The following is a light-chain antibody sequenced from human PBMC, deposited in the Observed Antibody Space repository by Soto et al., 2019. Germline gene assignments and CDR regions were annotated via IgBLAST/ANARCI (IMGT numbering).Light chain of an antibody. CDR1: QSVSSN. Sequence: EIVMTQSPATLSVSAGERVTLSCRASQSVSSNLAWYQQKPGQAPRRLIYGASTRATGIPARFSGSGSGTDFTLTISSLQSEDFAVYYCQQYNNWPPLTFGGGTKGEI. CDR2: GAS. CDR3: QQYNNWPPLT. V-gene: IGKV3D-15*01. J-gene: IGKJ4*01.